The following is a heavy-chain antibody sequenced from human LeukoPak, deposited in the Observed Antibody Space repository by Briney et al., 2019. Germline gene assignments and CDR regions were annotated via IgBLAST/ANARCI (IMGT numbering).Heavy chain of an antibody. Sequence: PGGSLRLSCAASGFTFDDYATHWVRQAPGKGLEWVSGISWNSGSIAYADSVKGRFTISRDNAKNSLYLQMNSLRAEDTALYYCAKDMGYCSSTSCYTPGYWGQGTLVTVSS. CDR3: AKDMGYCSSTSCYTPGY. CDR1: GFTFDDYA. D-gene: IGHD2-2*02. J-gene: IGHJ4*02. CDR2: ISWNSGSI. V-gene: IGHV3-9*01.